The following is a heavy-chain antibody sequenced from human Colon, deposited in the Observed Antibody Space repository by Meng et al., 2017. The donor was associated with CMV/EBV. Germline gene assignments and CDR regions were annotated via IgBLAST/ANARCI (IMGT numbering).Heavy chain of an antibody. Sequence: ASVKVSCKASGYTFTAYHIHWVRQAPGQGFEWMGWINPTTGGTSYAQKFQGRVTMTRDTSISTAYMELSRLRSDDTALYYCGRYPVDGSASIDYWGQGTLDTVSS. J-gene: IGHJ4*02. CDR2: INPTTGGT. CDR1: GYTFTAYH. V-gene: IGHV1-2*02. CDR3: GRYPVDGSASIDY. D-gene: IGHD3-10*01.